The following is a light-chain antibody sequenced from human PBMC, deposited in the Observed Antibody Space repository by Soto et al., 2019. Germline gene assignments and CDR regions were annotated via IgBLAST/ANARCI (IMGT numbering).Light chain of an antibody. CDR2: GAS. V-gene: IGKV3-20*01. Sequence: EIVLTQSPGTLSLSPGERATLSCRASQSVTSNYLAWYQQKPGQAPRLLIFGASSRATGIPDKFSGSGSGTDFTLTITGLEPEDSAVYYCQQYGDSPAYTFGQGTKLEI. CDR3: QQYGDSPAYT. CDR1: QSVTSNY. J-gene: IGKJ2*01.